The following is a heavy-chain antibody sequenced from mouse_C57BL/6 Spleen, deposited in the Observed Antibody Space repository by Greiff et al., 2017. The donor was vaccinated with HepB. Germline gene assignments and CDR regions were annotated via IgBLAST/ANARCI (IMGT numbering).Heavy chain of an antibody. V-gene: IGHV1-53*01. CDR3: ARGETVVALYWYFDV. D-gene: IGHD1-1*01. Sequence: VQLQQPGTELVKPGASVKLSCKASGYTFTSYWMHWVKQRPGQGLEWIGNINPSNGGTNYNEKFKSKATLTVDKSSSTAYMQLSSLTSEDSAVYYCARGETVVALYWYFDVWGTGTTVTVSS. CDR2: INPSNGGT. J-gene: IGHJ1*03. CDR1: GYTFTSYW.